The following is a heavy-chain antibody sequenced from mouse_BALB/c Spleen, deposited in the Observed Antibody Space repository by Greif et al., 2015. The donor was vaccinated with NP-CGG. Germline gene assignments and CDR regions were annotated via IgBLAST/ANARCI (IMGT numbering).Heavy chain of an antibody. V-gene: IGHV2-9*02. CDR2: IWAGGST. D-gene: IGHD1-1*01. J-gene: IGHJ3*01. CDR3: ARALYGSSPAWFAY. Sequence: VKVVESGPGLVAPSQSLSITCTVSGFSLTSYGVHWVRQPPGKGLEWLGVIWAGGSTNYNSALMSRLSISKDNSKSXVFLKMNSLQTDDTAMYYCARALYGSSPAWFAYWGQGTLVTVSA. CDR1: GFSLTSYG.